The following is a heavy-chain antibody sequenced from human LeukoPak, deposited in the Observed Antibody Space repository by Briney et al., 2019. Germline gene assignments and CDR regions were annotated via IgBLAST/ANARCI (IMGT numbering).Heavy chain of an antibody. Sequence: SETLSLTCTVSGGSISSSSYYWGWIRQPPGKGLEWIGSIYYSGSTYYNPSLKSRVTISVDTSKNQFSLKLSSVTAADTAVYYCARITFVVEGYGMDVWGQGTTVTVSS. CDR1: GGSISSSSYY. D-gene: IGHD2-21*01. CDR3: ARITFVVEGYGMDV. J-gene: IGHJ6*02. CDR2: IYYSGST. V-gene: IGHV4-39*01.